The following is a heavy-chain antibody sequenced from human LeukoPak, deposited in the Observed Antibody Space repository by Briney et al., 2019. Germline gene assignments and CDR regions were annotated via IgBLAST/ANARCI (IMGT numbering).Heavy chain of an antibody. CDR1: GYALTELS. CDR3: ASRFVAKSGSYYTNDY. V-gene: IGHV1-24*01. CDR2: FDPEDGET. J-gene: IGHJ4*02. Sequence: ASVKVSCKVSGYALTELSMHWVRQAPGKGLEWMGGFDPEDGETIYAQKFQGRVTMTEDTSTDTAYMQLSSLRSEDTAVYYSASRFVAKSGSYYTNDYWGQGTLVTVSS. D-gene: IGHD1-26*01.